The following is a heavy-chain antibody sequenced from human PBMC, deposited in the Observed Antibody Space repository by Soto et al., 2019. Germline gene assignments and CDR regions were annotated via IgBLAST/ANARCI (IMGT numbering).Heavy chain of an antibody. CDR3: ARDQGGEFLKGSGMDV. Sequence: QVQLQESGPGLVKPSETLSLTCTVSGDSISRYYWCWIRLSPGKGLEWIGYIYYSGETNYNPSVKSRVTITVDRTKNQFSLKLSSVTAADTAVYYCARDQGGEFLKGSGMDVWGQGTTVTVSS. CDR2: IYYSGET. J-gene: IGHJ6*02. D-gene: IGHD3-10*01. V-gene: IGHV4-59*01. CDR1: GDSISRYY.